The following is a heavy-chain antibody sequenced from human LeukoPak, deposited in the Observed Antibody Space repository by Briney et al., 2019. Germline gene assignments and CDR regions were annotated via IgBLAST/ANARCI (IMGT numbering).Heavy chain of an antibody. CDR1: GGSFSGYY. CDR3: ASFSITRNYYFDY. Sequence: SETLSLTCAVYGGSFSGYYWSWIRQPPGKGLEWIGEINHSGSTDYNPSLKSRVTISVDTSKNQFSLKLSSVTAADTAVYYCASFSITRNYYFDYWGQGTLVTVSS. CDR2: INHSGST. D-gene: IGHD1-7*01. J-gene: IGHJ4*02. V-gene: IGHV4-34*01.